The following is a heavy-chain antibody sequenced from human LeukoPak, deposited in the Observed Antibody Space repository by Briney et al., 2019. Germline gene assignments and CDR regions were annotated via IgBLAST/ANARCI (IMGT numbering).Heavy chain of an antibody. D-gene: IGHD3-10*01. CDR2: NSAYNGNT. J-gene: IGHJ4*02. Sequence: ASVKVSCKASGYTFTNYGFNWMRQAPGQGLEWMGNSAYNGNTNYAQKFQDRVTMTTDTSTSTAYMELRSLRSDDTAVYYCARYNSMFRGVTTSDYWGQGTLVTVPS. CDR3: ARYNSMFRGVTTSDY. V-gene: IGHV1-18*01. CDR1: GYTFTNYG.